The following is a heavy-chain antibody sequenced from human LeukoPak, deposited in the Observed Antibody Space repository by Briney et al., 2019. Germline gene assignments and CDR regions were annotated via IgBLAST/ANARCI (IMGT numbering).Heavy chain of an antibody. CDR1: RYTFTDYY. J-gene: IGHJ5*02. CDR2: IDPKSGGT. Sequence: ASLKVSCKASRYTFTDYYIHWVRQAPGQGLEWMGWIDPKSGGTNYAQKFQGRVTMTRDTSISTAYMEASSLRSDDTAIYYCAGLSSVAARPGWVDPWGQGTLVTVSS. V-gene: IGHV1-2*02. D-gene: IGHD6-6*01. CDR3: AGLSSVAARPGWVDP.